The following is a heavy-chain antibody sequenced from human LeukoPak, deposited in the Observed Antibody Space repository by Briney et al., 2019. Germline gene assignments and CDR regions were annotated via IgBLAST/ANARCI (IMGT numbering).Heavy chain of an antibody. CDR1: RFTFTDYW. CDR2: ISSSSGYM. Sequence: GGSLRLSCAASRFTFTDYWMNWVRQAPGKGLEWVSSISSSSGYMYYADSVKGRFTISRDNAKNSLYLQMNSLGAEDTAVYYCARDPDCSGSSCYGDGVYWGQGTLVTVSS. D-gene: IGHD2-15*01. CDR3: ARDPDCSGSSCYGDGVY. J-gene: IGHJ4*02. V-gene: IGHV3-21*01.